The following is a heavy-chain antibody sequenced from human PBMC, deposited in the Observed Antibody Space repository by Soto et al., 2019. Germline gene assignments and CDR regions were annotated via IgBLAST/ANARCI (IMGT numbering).Heavy chain of an antibody. Sequence: ASVKVSCKASGYTFTSYGISWVRQAPGQGLEWMGWISAYNGNTNYAQKLQGRVTMTTDPATSTAYMELRSLRSDDTAVYYCARDVADKLFDHWGQGALVTVSS. CDR1: GYTFTSYG. V-gene: IGHV1-18*01. CDR2: ISAYNGNT. CDR3: ARDVADKLFDH. J-gene: IGHJ5*02. D-gene: IGHD6-13*01.